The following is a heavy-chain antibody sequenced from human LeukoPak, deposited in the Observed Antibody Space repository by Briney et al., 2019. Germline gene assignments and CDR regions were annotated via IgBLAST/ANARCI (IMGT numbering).Heavy chain of an antibody. J-gene: IGHJ4*02. CDR2: ISGSGGST. CDR3: AKDSTPTGGVW. D-gene: IGHD3-16*01. Sequence: PGASLRLSCAASGITFSSYAMSWVRQAPGKGLEWVSAISGSGGSTYYADSVKGRFTVSRDNSKNTLYLQMNSLRAEDTAVYYCAKDSTPTGGVWWGQGTLVTVSS. CDR1: GITFSSYA. V-gene: IGHV3-23*01.